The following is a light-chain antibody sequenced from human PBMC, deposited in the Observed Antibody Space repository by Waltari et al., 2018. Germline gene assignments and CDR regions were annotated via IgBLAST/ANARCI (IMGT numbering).Light chain of an antibody. CDR2: EVS. Sequence: DIVMTQTPLSLSVTPGQPASISGKSIQSLLHSYGKTYLYWYLQQPGQPPQLLIYEVSNRFSGVPDKFSGSGSGKDLTLKISRVEAEDVGIYYCMQSIQIPRTFGQGTKLEIK. V-gene: IGKV2D-29*01. CDR3: MQSIQIPRT. J-gene: IGKJ2*02. CDR1: QSLLHSYGKTY.